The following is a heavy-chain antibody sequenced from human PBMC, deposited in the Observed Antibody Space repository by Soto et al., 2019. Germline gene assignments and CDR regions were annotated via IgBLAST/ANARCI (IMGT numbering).Heavy chain of an antibody. CDR3: AGDGWFGEFMGAFKYGMDV. J-gene: IGHJ6*02. CDR1: GFTFSSYA. D-gene: IGHD3-10*01. CDR2: ISGSGGST. Sequence: GGSLRLSCAASGFTFSSYAMSWVRQAPGKGLEWVSAISGSGGSTYYADSVKGRFTISRDNSKNTLYLQMNSLRAEDTAVYYCAGDGWFGEFMGAFKYGMDVWGQGTTVTVSS. V-gene: IGHV3-23*01.